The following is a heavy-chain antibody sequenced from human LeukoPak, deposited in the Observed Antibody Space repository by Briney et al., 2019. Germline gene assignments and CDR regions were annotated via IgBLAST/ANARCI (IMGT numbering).Heavy chain of an antibody. CDR1: GGTFSSYA. CDR2: IIPILGIA. V-gene: IGHV1-69*04. CDR3: ASSLHNGIAALDAFDI. J-gene: IGHJ3*02. Sequence: WASVKVSCKASGGTFSSYAISWVRQAPGQGLEWMGRIIPILGIANYAQKFQGRVTITADKSTSTAYMELSSLRSEDTAVYYCASSLHNGIAALDAFDIWGQGTMVTVSS. D-gene: IGHD6-13*01.